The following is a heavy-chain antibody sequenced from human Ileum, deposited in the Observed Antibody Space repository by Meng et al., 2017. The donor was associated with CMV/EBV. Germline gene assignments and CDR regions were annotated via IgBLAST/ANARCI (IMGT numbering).Heavy chain of an antibody. Sequence: ASVTVSCKASGYTFTAFYIHWVRQAPGQGREGMGWINPNSGGTNYAQRFQGRVIMTRDTSITTAYMELSSLRSDDTAVYYCAKIAVTRRGDYYNTMDVWGQGTTVTVSS. J-gene: IGHJ6*02. CDR1: GYTFTAFY. D-gene: IGHD3-10*01. CDR2: INPNSGGT. V-gene: IGHV1-2*02. CDR3: AKIAVTRRGDYYNTMDV.